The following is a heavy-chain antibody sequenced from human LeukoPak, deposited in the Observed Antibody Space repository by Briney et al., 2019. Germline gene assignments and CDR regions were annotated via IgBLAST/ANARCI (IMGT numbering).Heavy chain of an antibody. CDR2: FNPEDGET. J-gene: IGHJ4*02. D-gene: IGHD4-17*01. Sequence: ASVTVSCKVSGYTLTELSMHWVRQAPGQGLEWMGGFNPEDGETFYAQKFQGRVNMTEDTSTDTAYMELSSLSYDDTAVYYCATDGAGDYLNHWGQGTLVTVSS. V-gene: IGHV1-24*01. CDR1: GYTLTELS. CDR3: ATDGAGDYLNH.